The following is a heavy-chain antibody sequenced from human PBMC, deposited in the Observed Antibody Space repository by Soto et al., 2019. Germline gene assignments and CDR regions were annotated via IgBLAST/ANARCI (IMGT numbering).Heavy chain of an antibody. CDR2: ISYDGSNK. CDR3: SIGTAMVTMFDY. J-gene: IGHJ4*01. CDR1: GSTFSSYA. D-gene: IGHD5-18*01. V-gene: IGHV3-30-3*01. Sequence: PVGSLRLSCAASGSTFSSYAMHWVRQAPGKGLEWVAVISYDGSNKYYADSVKGRFTISRDNSKNTLYLQMNSLRAEDTAVYYCSIGTAMVTMFDYWGHG.